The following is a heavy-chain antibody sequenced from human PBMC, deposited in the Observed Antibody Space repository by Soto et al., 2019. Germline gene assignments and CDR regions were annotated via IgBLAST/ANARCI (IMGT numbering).Heavy chain of an antibody. D-gene: IGHD3-9*01. Sequence: SVKVSCKASGGTFSSYAISWVRQAPGQGLEWMGGIIPIFGTANYAQKFQGRVSMTRDTSTSTVYMDLSSLRSEDTAVYYCARAWGSGYLDYWGQGTLVTVSS. CDR3: ARAWGSGYLDY. CDR1: GGTFSSYA. V-gene: IGHV1-69*05. CDR2: IIPIFGTA. J-gene: IGHJ4*02.